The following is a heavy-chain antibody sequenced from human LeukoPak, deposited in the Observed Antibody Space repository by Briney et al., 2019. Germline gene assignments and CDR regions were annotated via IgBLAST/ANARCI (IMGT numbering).Heavy chain of an antibody. CDR1: GGSISSGSYY. CDR2: IYYSGST. CDR3: ARSYQPGIAAAGTGYFDY. D-gene: IGHD6-13*01. V-gene: IGHV4-61*01. J-gene: IGHJ4*02. Sequence: SETLSLTCTVSGGSISSGSYYWSWIRQPPGKGLEWIGYIYYSGSTNYNPSLKSRVTISVDTSKNQFSLKLSSVTAADTAVYYCARSYQPGIAAAGTGYFDYWGQGTLVTVSS.